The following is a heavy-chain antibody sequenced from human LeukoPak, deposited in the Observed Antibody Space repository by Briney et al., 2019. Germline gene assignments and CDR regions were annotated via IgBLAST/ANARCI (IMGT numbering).Heavy chain of an antibody. CDR3: ARERGIRGAVDY. CDR2: IYHSGST. Sequence: PSETLSLTCTVSGYSISSGYYWGWIRQPPGKGLEWIGSIYHSGSTYYNPSLKSRVTISVDTSKNQFSLKLSSVTAADTAVYYCARERGIRGAVDYWGQGTLVTVSS. J-gene: IGHJ4*02. CDR1: GYSISSGYY. D-gene: IGHD3-10*01. V-gene: IGHV4-38-2*02.